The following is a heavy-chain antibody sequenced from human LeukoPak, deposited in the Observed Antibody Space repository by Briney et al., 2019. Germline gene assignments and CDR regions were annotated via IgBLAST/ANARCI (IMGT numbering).Heavy chain of an antibody. Sequence: ASVKVSCKASGGTFSSYAISWVRQAPGQELEWMGGIIPIFGTANYAQKFQGRVTITTDESTSTAYMELSSLRSEDTAVYYCARGGRNDFWSGRYYYYYMDVWGKGTTVTVSS. CDR2: IIPIFGTA. J-gene: IGHJ6*03. CDR1: GGTFSSYA. V-gene: IGHV1-69*05. D-gene: IGHD3-3*01. CDR3: ARGGRNDFWSGRYYYYYMDV.